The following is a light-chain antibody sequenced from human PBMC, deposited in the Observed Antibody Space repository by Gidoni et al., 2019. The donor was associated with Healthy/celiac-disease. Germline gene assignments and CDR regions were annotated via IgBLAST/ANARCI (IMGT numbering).Light chain of an antibody. J-gene: IGKJ4*01. CDR2: GAS. V-gene: IGKV3-20*01. Sequence: EIVLTQSPGTLSLSPGERATLSCRASQSVSSSYLAWYQQKPGQAPRLLIYGASSRATGIPDRFSGSGSGTDFTLTISRLEPEDFAVYYCQQYGSSPVIFGGXTKVEIK. CDR1: QSVSSSY. CDR3: QQYGSSPVI.